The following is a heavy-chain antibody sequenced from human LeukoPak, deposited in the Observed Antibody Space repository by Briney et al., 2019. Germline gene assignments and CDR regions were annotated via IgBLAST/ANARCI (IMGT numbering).Heavy chain of an antibody. CDR2: IYYSGTT. V-gene: IGHV4-59*01. D-gene: IGHD6-13*01. CDR3: ARGVYIAAAQYGY. Sequence: PSETLSLTCTVSGGSISPYYWTWIRQPPGKRLKWIGYIYYSGTTDYNPSLRGRVTMSVDTSKNQFSLHLNSVTAADTAVYYCARGVYIAAAQYGYWGQGTLVTVSS. CDR1: GGSISPYY. J-gene: IGHJ4*02.